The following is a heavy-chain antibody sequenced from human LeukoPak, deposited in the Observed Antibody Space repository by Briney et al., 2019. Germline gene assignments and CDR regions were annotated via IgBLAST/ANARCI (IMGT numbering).Heavy chain of an antibody. CDR2: IDPSDSYT. D-gene: IGHD6-19*01. J-gene: IGHJ4*02. V-gene: IGHV5-10-1*01. CDR3: ARGFPVVGLQVSFDY. CDR1: GHSFTSYW. Sequence: GESLKISCKGSGHSFTSYWISWVRQMPGKGLEWMGRIDPSDSYTNYSPSFQGHVTISADKSISTAYLQWSSLKASDTAMYYCARGFPVVGLQVSFDYWGQGTLVTVSS.